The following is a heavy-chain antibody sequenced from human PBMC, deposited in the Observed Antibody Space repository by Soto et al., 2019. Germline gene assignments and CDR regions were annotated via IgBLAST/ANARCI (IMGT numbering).Heavy chain of an antibody. CDR1: GYTFTSYG. CDR3: ARDEMVVVTAILDY. D-gene: IGHD2-21*02. Sequence: PSAKDSCKDTGYTFTSYGISWVRQAPGQGLEWMGWISAYNGNTNYAQKLQGRVTMTTDTSTSTAYMELRSLRSDDTAVYYCARDEMVVVTAILDYWGQGTLVTVSS. J-gene: IGHJ4*02. V-gene: IGHV1-18*04. CDR2: ISAYNGNT.